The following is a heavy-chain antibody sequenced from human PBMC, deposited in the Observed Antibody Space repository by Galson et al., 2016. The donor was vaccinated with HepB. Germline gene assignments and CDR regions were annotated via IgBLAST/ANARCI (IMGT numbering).Heavy chain of an antibody. J-gene: IGHJ4*02. Sequence: LEWIGYIFYTGSIHHTPSLKSRVTISQDMSKNQFSLKLISVTAADTAVYYCARGERLGLDYWGQGILVTVSS. D-gene: IGHD3-16*01. V-gene: IGHV4-59*09. CDR2: IFYTGSI. CDR3: ARGERLGLDY.